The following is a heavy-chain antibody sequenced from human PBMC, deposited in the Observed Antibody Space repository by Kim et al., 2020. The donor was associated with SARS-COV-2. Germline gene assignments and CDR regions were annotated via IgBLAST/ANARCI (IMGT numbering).Heavy chain of an antibody. V-gene: IGHV3-66*01. D-gene: IGHD6-19*01. J-gene: IGHJ4*02. CDR3: ARGRSGCDY. Sequence: GGSLTLSCTTSDFTVSNNFINWVRQAPGKGLDWVSVIYSGGSAYYADSVKGRFTISRDNSKNTVYLQMNNLRVEDTAVYYCARGRSGCDYWGQGTLVSVS. CDR1: DFTVSNNF. CDR2: IYSGGSA.